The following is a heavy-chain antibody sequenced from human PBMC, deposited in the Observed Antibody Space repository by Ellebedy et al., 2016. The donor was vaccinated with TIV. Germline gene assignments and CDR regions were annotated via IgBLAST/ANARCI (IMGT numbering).Heavy chain of an antibody. D-gene: IGHD5-24*01. J-gene: IGHJ3*02. CDR1: GGSISSSSYY. Sequence: MPSETLSLTCAVSGGSISSSSYYWGWIRQPPGKGLEWIGTIYYSGSTYYNPSLKSRVTISVDTSKNQLSLKLISLIAADTAVYYCASLETATILDAFDIWGQGTKVTVSS. V-gene: IGHV4-39*01. CDR2: IYYSGST. CDR3: ASLETATILDAFDI.